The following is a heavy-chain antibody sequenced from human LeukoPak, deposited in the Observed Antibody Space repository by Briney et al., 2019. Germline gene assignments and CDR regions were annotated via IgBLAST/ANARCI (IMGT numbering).Heavy chain of an antibody. Sequence: PSETLSLTCAVSGYSISDGYYWGWIRQSLGKGLEWIASIYHSGSTYYNPSLKSRVTISVDTSKNQFSLKLSSVTAADTAVYYCATALLVRGPNPYFDYWGQGTLVTVSS. CDR2: IYHSGST. J-gene: IGHJ4*02. CDR1: GYSISDGYY. V-gene: IGHV4-38-2*01. CDR3: ATALLVRGPNPYFDY. D-gene: IGHD3-10*01.